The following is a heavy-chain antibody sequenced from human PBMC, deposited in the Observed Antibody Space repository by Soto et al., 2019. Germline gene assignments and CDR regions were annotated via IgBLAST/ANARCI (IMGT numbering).Heavy chain of an antibody. CDR2: IYYTGTT. V-gene: IGHV4-59*01. CDR1: GVSISSSY. J-gene: IGHJ4*02. D-gene: IGHD5-12*01. CDR3: ARGGNRYSNTASGVGGFDF. Sequence: SETLSLTCTVSGVSISSSYWSWIRQSPGTGLEWIGYIYYTGTTNYNPSLKRRVTISLDAAKNQFSLNVNSLTTADTAVYFCARGGNRYSNTASGVGGFDFWGQGTLVTVSS.